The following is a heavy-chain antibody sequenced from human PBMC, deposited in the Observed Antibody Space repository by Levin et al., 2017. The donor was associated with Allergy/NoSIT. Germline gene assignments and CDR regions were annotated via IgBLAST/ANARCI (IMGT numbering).Heavy chain of an antibody. J-gene: IGHJ6*02. CDR2: ISAYNGNT. CDR3: ARAPITMVRGVTKDYGMDG. D-gene: IGHD3-10*01. Sequence: ASVKVSCKASGYTFTSYGISWVRQAPGQGLEWMGWISAYNGNTNYAQKLQGRVTMTTDTSTSTAYMELRSLRSDDTAVYYCARAPITMVRGVTKDYGMDGWGQGTTVTVSS. V-gene: IGHV1-18*01. CDR1: GYTFTSYG.